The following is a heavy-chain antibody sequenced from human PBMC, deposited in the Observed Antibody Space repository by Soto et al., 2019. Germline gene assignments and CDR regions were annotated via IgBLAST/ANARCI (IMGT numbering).Heavy chain of an antibody. V-gene: IGHV4-4*07. D-gene: IGHD5-12*01. CDR2: ILSSGST. CDR3: AREGSYSAYNFAHGIQLWSFDF. Sequence: PSETLSLTCTVSGGSINTFYWSWVRQPAGKGLEWIGRILSSGSTSFNPSLESRVAMSVDTSNNHSSLNLSSVTAADMTVYYCAREGSYSAYNFAHGIQLWSFDFWGQGALVTVSS. CDR1: GGSINTFY. J-gene: IGHJ4*02.